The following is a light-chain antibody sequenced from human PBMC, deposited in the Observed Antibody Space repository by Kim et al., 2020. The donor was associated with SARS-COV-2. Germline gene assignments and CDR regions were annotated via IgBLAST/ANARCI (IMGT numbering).Light chain of an antibody. CDR1: NIGSKS. Sequence: SVAQGKTARITCGGNNIGSKSVHWYQQKPGQAPVLVIYYDSDRPSGIPERFSGSNSGNTATLTISRVEAGDEADYYCQVCDSGVVFGGGTQLTVL. CDR2: YDS. J-gene: IGLJ2*01. CDR3: QVCDSGVV. V-gene: IGLV3-21*04.